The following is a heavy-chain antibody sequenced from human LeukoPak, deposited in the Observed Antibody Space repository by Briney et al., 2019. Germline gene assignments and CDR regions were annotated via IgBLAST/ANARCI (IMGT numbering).Heavy chain of an antibody. CDR2: INPNSGGT. J-gene: IGHJ5*02. CDR3: ARERRWGSRNWFDP. D-gene: IGHD4-23*01. Sequence: ASVKVSCKASGYTFTGYYMHWVRQAPGQGLEWMGWINPNSGGTNYAQKFQGWVTMTRDTSISTAYMELSRLRSDDTAVYYCARERRWGSRNWFDPWGQGTLVTVSS. CDR1: GYTFTGYY. V-gene: IGHV1-2*04.